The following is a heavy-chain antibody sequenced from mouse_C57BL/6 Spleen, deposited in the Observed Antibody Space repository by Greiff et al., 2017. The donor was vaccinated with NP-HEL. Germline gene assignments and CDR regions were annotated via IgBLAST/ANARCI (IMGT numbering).Heavy chain of an antibody. Sequence: QVQLQQPGAELVKPGASVKLSCKASGYTFTSYWMHWVKQRPGQGLEWIGIIHPNSGSTNYNEKFKSKATLTVDKSSSTAYMQLSRLTSEDSAFYYCARDTTVVTHFDVWGTGTTVTVSS. D-gene: IGHD1-1*01. J-gene: IGHJ1*03. CDR1: GYTFTSYW. CDR3: ARDTTVVTHFDV. V-gene: IGHV1-64*01. CDR2: IHPNSGST.